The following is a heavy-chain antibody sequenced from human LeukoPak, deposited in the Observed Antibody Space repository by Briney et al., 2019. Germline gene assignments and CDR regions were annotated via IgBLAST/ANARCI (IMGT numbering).Heavy chain of an antibody. CDR1: GYSISSGYQ. CDR3: ARDPRWLTPDCTSTSCYENYFDP. V-gene: IGHV4-38-2*02. D-gene: IGHD2-2*01. Sequence: SDTLSLTCVVSGYSISSGYQWAWIRQSPGKGLEWIGSIYHSGSAHYNPSLKRRVTISVETPKSPFSLNLYSVTAADTAVYYCARDPRWLTPDCTSTSCYENYFDPWGQGTLVTVSS. CDR2: IYHSGSA. J-gene: IGHJ5*02.